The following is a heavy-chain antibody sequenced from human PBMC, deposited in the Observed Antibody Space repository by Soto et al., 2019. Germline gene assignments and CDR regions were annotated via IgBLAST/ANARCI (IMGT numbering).Heavy chain of an antibody. CDR2: IYYSGST. CDR1: GGSISSGGYY. Sequence: PSETLSLTCTVSGGSISSGGYYWSWIRQHPGKGLEWIGYIYYSGSTYYNPSLKSRVTISVDTSKNQFSLKLSSVTAADTAVYYCAREGDPAYSSSWHEFDYWGQGTLVTVSS. V-gene: IGHV4-31*03. D-gene: IGHD6-13*01. J-gene: IGHJ4*02. CDR3: AREGDPAYSSSWHEFDY.